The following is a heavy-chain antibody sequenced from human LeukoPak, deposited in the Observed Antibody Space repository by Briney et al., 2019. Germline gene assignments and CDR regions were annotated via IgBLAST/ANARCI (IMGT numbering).Heavy chain of an antibody. CDR2: ISYDGSNK. CDR3: ARHLSGITGYTYGRGIDY. V-gene: IGHV3-30*03. Sequence: GGSLRLSCAASGFTFSSYGMHWVRQAPGKGLEWVAVISYDGSNKYYADSVKGRFTISRDNAKTSLYLQMNSLRAEDTAVYYCARHLSGITGYTYGRGIDYWGQGTLVTVSS. D-gene: IGHD5-18*01. J-gene: IGHJ4*02. CDR1: GFTFSSYG.